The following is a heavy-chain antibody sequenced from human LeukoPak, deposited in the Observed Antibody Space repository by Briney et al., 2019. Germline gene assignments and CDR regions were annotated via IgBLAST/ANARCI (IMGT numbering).Heavy chain of an antibody. J-gene: IGHJ4*02. V-gene: IGHV3-23*01. D-gene: IGHD6-13*01. CDR1: GFTFSSYA. CDR2: ITGSGGST. CDR3: ARGLNRFSSSWYRLAY. Sequence: PGGSLRLSCAASGFTFSSYAMSWVRQAPGKGLEWVSTITGSGGSTYYADSVKGRFTISRDNSKNTLYLQMNSLRVEDTAVYYCARGLNRFSSSWYRLAYWGQGTLVTVSS.